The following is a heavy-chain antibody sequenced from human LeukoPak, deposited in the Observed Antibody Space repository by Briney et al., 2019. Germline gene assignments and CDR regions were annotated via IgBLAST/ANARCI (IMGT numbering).Heavy chain of an antibody. J-gene: IGHJ4*02. V-gene: IGHV4-39*07. CDR3: ARAARMGSSWYFDY. CDR1: GGSISSSSYY. CDR2: IYYSGST. D-gene: IGHD6-13*01. Sequence: SETLSLTCTVSGGSISSSSYYWGWIRQPPGEGLEWIGSIYYSGSTYYNPSLKSRVTISVDTSKNQFSLKLSSVTAADTAVYYCARAARMGSSWYFDYWGQGTLVTVSS.